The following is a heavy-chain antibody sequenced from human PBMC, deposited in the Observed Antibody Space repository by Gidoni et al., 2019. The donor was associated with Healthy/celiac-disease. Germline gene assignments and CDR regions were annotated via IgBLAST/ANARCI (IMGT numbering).Heavy chain of an antibody. V-gene: IGHV3-23*01. CDR2: ISGSGGRT. CDR1: GFTFSSYA. CDR3: AKDATSGSYQEPFDY. D-gene: IGHD3-10*01. J-gene: IGHJ4*02. Sequence: EVQLLESGGGLVQPGGSLRLSCATSGFTFSSYAMSWVRQAPGKGMEWVSAISGSGGRTYYADSVKGRFTISRDNSKNTLYLKMNSLRAEDTAVYYCAKDATSGSYQEPFDYWGQGTMVTVSS.